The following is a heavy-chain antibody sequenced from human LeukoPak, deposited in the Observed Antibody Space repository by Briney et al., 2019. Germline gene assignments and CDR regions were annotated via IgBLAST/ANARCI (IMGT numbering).Heavy chain of an antibody. CDR2: IYYSGST. J-gene: IGHJ4*02. Sequence: SQTLSLTCTVSGGSISSGDYYWSWIRQPPGKGLEWIGYIYYSGSTYYNPSLKSRVTISVDTSKNQFSLKLSSVTAADTAVYYCARGGGRMNVVVPAAILDYWGQGTLVTVSS. V-gene: IGHV4-30-4*08. CDR1: GGSISSGDYY. D-gene: IGHD2-2*02. CDR3: ARGGGRMNVVVPAAILDY.